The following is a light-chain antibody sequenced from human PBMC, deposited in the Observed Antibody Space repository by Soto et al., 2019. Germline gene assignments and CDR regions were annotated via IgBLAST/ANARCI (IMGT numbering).Light chain of an antibody. Sequence: DIQMTQSPSSLSASVGDRVTITCRASQSISNYLNWYQQKPGKAPKLLIYAAARLQSGVPSRFGGSGSGTDFPLTISSLQREDFATYYCHQSYSSLSYTFGQGTKLEI. CDR3: HQSYSSLSYT. V-gene: IGKV1-39*01. CDR1: QSISNY. CDR2: AAA. J-gene: IGKJ2*01.